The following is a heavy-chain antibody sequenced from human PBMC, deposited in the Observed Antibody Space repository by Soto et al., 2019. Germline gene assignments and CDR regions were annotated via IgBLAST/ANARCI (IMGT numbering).Heavy chain of an antibody. CDR2: IKQDGSEK. Sequence: EVQLVESGGGLVQPGGSLRLSCAASGFTFSSYWMSWVRQAPGKGLEWVANIKQDGSEKYYVDSVKGRFTISRDNAKNSLYLQMNSLRAEDTAVYYCARDRQYGAIYYFDYWGQGTLVTVS. D-gene: IGHD2-21*01. CDR1: GFTFSSYW. V-gene: IGHV3-7*03. CDR3: ARDRQYGAIYYFDY. J-gene: IGHJ4*02.